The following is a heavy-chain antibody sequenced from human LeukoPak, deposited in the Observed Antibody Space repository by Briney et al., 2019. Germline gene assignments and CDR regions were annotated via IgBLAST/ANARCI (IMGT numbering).Heavy chain of an antibody. Sequence: GGSLRLSCAASGFSFSSYGMHWVRQAPGKGLEGVAVMSYDGSKEYYADSVKGRVTISRDNSKNTVYLQMNSLRAEDTAVYYCAKPPYDSSGYYQSTFDYWGQGTLVTVSS. CDR1: GFSFSSYG. CDR3: AKPPYDSSGYYQSTFDY. D-gene: IGHD3-22*01. V-gene: IGHV3-30*18. CDR2: MSYDGSKE. J-gene: IGHJ4*02.